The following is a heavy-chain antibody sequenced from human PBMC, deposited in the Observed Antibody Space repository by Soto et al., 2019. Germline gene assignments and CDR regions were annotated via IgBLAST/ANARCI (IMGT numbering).Heavy chain of an antibody. CDR2: VYYSGST. J-gene: IGHJ4*02. D-gene: IGHD1-1*01. V-gene: IGHV4-59*01. CDR3: ARDTTPSL. CDR1: GASISSYY. Sequence: QVQLQESGPGLVKPSETLSLTCTVSGASISSYYWSWIRQPPGKGLEWIWFVYYSGSTNYNPSLKSRVTISVDTSKNQFPLKLSSVTAADTAMYYCARDTTPSLWGQGTLVTVSS.